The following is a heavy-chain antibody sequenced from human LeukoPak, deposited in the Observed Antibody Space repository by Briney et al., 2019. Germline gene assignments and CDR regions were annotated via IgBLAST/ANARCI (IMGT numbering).Heavy chain of an antibody. CDR2: IYPGDSDT. V-gene: IGHV5-51*01. CDR1: GYSFTSYW. D-gene: IGHD3-10*01. J-gene: IGHJ5*02. CDR3: ARQITMVRGVNNWFDP. Sequence: GESLKISCKGSGYSFTSYWIGWVRQMPGKGLEWMGIIYPGDSDTRYSPSFQGQVTISADKSISTAYLQWSSLKASDTAMYYCARQITMVRGVNNWFDPWGQGTLVTVSS.